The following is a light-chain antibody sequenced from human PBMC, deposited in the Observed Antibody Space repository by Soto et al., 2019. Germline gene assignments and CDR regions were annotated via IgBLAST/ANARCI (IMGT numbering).Light chain of an antibody. V-gene: IGLV1-40*01. Sequence: QSVLTQPPSVSGAPGQRVTISCTGSSSNIGAGYNVYWYQQLPGTAPKLLIYSNSNRPSGVPDRISGSKSGTSASLAITGLQAEYEADYYCQSYDSSLSGHVVFGGGTKLTVL. CDR3: QSYDSSLSGHVV. CDR2: SNS. CDR1: SSNIGAGYN. J-gene: IGLJ2*01.